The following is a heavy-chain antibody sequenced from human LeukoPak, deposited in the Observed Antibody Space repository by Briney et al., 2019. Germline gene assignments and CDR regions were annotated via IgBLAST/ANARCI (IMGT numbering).Heavy chain of an antibody. CDR2: ISSSGGST. D-gene: IGHD3-3*01. CDR1: GFTFNNYV. Sequence: PGGSLRLSCSASGFTFNNYVMHWVRQTPGKGLEYVSVISSSGGSTFYADSVKGRFTISRDNSKNTVYLQMNSLRAEDTAVYYCARDFRGYYRIDYWGQGTLVTVSS. CDR3: ARDFRGYYRIDY. J-gene: IGHJ4*02. V-gene: IGHV3-64*04.